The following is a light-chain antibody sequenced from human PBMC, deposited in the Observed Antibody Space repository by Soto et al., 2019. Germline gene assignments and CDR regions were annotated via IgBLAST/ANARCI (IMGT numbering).Light chain of an antibody. V-gene: IGKV3-15*01. J-gene: IGKJ1*01. Sequence: EIVMKQSPATLSVSPGERATLSCRASQSVSSNLAWYQQKPGQAPRLLIYGASTRATGIPARFSGSGPGTEFTLTISSLQSEDFAVYYCQHYNNWPRTFGQGTKVEIK. CDR1: QSVSSN. CDR3: QHYNNWPRT. CDR2: GAS.